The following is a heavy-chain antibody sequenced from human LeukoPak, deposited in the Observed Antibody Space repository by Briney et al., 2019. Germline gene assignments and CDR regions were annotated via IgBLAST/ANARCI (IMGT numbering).Heavy chain of an antibody. J-gene: IGHJ5*02. CDR3: AAGGGNTFNP. V-gene: IGHV3-23*01. CDR1: GFTFTSQA. CDR2: FTGSAGNI. Sequence: PGGSLRLSCAASGFTFTSQALSWVRQAPGKGLEWVSSFTGSAGNIHYADSVKGRFTLSRDTSKETMYLQMNSLRADDTAMYYCAAGGGNTFNPWGQGTLVTVSS. D-gene: IGHD1/OR15-1a*01.